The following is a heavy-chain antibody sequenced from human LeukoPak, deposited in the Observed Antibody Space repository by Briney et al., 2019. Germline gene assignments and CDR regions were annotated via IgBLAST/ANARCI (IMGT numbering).Heavy chain of an antibody. CDR2: LFYSGST. J-gene: IGHJ4*02. D-gene: IGHD3-10*01. CDR1: GGSITNTNYY. Sequence: SETLSLTCTVSGGSITNTNYYWGWIRQPPEKGLEYIVSLFYSGSTSYNPSLKSRVAMSIDTSKNHLSLKLNSVTAADTAVYYCAGLFVGEYYGSGYYFDDWGQGTLVTVTS. V-gene: IGHV4-39*02. CDR3: AGLFVGEYYGSGYYFDD.